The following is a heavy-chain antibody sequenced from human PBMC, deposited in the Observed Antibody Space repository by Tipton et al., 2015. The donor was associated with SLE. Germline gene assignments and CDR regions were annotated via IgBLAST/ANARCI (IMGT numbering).Heavy chain of an antibody. CDR2: IYTNGNT. V-gene: IGHV3-53*01. Sequence: SLRLSCAASGFIVSNNYMNWVRQAPGKGLEWVSIIYTNGNTYYVDSVKGRFTISRDTSKNMVYLEMNNLRAEDTAVYYCASGSVVTPPSYFDYWGQGSLVTVSS. CDR1: GFIVSNNY. CDR3: ASGSVVTPPSYFDY. J-gene: IGHJ4*02. D-gene: IGHD4-23*01.